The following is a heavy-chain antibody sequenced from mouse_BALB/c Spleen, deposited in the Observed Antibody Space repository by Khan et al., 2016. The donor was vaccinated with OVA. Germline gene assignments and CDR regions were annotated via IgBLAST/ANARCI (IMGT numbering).Heavy chain of an antibody. V-gene: IGHV3-2*02. CDR1: AYSITTDYA. D-gene: IGHD1-1*01. J-gene: IGHJ1*01. CDR2: ISYSGST. Sequence: EVQLQESGPGLVKPSQSLSLTCTVTAYSITTDYAWNWIRQFPGNKLEWMGYISYSGSTNYHPSLKSRISIIRDTSKNQFFLQLNSVTTADTATYFCARRYYYGHYYFDVWGAGTTVTVSS. CDR3: ARRYYYGHYYFDV.